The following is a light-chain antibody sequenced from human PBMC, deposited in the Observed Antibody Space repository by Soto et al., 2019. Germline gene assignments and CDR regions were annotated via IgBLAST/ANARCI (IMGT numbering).Light chain of an antibody. V-gene: IGKV3-20*01. CDR1: QSVSSSY. CDR2: GAS. J-gene: IGKJ1*01. CDR3: QQYGSSTWT. Sequence: IVLTQSPGTLSLSPGERATLPCRASQSVSSSYLAWYQQKPGQAPRLLIYGASSRATGIPDRLSGSGSGTDFTLTISRLEPEDFAVYYCQQYGSSTWTFGQGPKVDIX.